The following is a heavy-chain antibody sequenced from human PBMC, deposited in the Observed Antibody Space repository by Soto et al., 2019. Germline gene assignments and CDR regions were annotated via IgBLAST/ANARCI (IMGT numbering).Heavy chain of an antibody. CDR3: ARDARAAGGYCSSTSCYASDY. CDR2: ISSSSSYT. D-gene: IGHD2-2*01. J-gene: IGHJ4*02. CDR1: GFTFSDYY. V-gene: IGHV3-11*06. Sequence: QVQLVESGGGLVKPGGSLRLSCAASGFTFSDYYMSWIRQAPGKGLEWVSYISSSSSYTNYADSVKGRFTISRDNAKNSLYLQMNSLRAADTAVYYCARDARAAGGYCSSTSCYASDYWGQGTLVTVSS.